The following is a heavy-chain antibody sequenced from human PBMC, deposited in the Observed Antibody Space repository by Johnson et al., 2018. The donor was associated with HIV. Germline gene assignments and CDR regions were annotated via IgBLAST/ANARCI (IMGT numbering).Heavy chain of an antibody. CDR2: ISYDGSNK. J-gene: IGHJ3*02. Sequence: QVQLVESGGGVVQPGRSLRLSCAASGFTFSSYAMHWVRQAPGKGLEWVAVISYDGSNKYYADSVKGRFTISRNNSNNTLYLQMNSLRAEDTAVYYCARDHAFDIWGQGTMVTVSS. V-gene: IGHV3-30-3*01. CDR1: GFTFSSYA. CDR3: ARDHAFDI.